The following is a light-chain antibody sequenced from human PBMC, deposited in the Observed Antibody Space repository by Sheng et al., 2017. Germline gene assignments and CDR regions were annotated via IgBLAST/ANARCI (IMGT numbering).Light chain of an antibody. CDR1: SSDVGSYNL. J-gene: IGLJ1*01. CDR2: DVS. V-gene: IGLV2-23*02. Sequence: QSALTQPASVSGSPGQSITISCTGTSSDVGSYNLVSWYQQHPGKAPKLMIYDVSKRPSGVSNRFSGSKSGNTASLTISGLQAEDEADYYCCSYAGSSTFVFGNWDRRYTVL. CDR3: CSYAGSSTFV.